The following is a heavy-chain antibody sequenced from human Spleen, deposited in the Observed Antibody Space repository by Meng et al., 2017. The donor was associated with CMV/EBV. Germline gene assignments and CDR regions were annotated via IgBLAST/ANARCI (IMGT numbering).Heavy chain of an antibody. CDR2: ISGSGGST. D-gene: IGHD2-2*01. J-gene: IGHJ4*02. Sequence: TFSSYARSWVRQAPGKGLEWVSAISGSGGSTYYADSVKGRFTISRDNSKNTLYLQMNSLRAEDTAVYYCAKDCAGYCSSTSLDAYFDYWGQGTLVTVSS. V-gene: IGHV3-23*01. CDR3: AKDCAGYCSSTSLDAYFDY. CDR1: TFSSYA.